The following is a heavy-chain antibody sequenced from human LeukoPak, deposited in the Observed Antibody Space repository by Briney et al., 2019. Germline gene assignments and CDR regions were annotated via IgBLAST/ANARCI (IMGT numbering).Heavy chain of an antibody. CDR3: ARDLGQYYDTSDNWFDP. V-gene: IGHV3-23*01. CDR2: IGGSGIRT. D-gene: IGHD3-22*01. J-gene: IGHJ5*02. CDR1: GFTFATYG. Sequence: QPGGSLRLSCSASGFTFATYGMNWVRQAPGKGLEWVSGIGGSGIRTYYADSVKGRFIISRDNSRNTLNLQMNSLRAEDTAVYYCARDLGQYYDTSDNWFDPWGQGTLVTVSS.